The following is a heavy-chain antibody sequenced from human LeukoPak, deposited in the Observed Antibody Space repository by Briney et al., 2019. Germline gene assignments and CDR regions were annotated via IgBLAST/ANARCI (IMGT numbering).Heavy chain of an antibody. V-gene: IGHV3-7*03. Sequence: GRSLTLSCAASGFTFSKSWMSWARQAPGKGLECVANIKPDGTEKYYVDSVKGRFTISRDNSKNTLCLQLNSLRAEDTAVYYCAKRGGDYWGQGTLVTVSS. CDR1: GFTFSKSW. J-gene: IGHJ4*02. D-gene: IGHD3-10*01. CDR3: AKRGGDY. CDR2: IKPDGTEK.